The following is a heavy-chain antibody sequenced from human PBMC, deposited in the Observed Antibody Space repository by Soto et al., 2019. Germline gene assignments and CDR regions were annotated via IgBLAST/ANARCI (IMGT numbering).Heavy chain of an antibody. V-gene: IGHV4-39*01. CDR3: ARLGEHDY. J-gene: IGHJ4*02. CDR2: IYYSGST. Sequence: PSETLSLTCTVSCGSISSSSYYWGWIRQPPGKGLEWIGSIYYSGSTYYNPSLKSRVTISVDTSKNQFSLKLSSVTAADTAVYYCARLGEHDYWGQGTLVTVSS. CDR1: CGSISSSSYY. D-gene: IGHD3-10*01.